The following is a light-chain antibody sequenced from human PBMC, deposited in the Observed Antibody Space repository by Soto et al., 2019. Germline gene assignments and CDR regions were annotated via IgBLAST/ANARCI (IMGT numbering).Light chain of an antibody. J-gene: IGKJ5*01. CDR3: QQYGSSPIT. Sequence: EIGLTQSPGTLSLSPGERATLSCRASQSVTSSYLAWYQQKPGQAPRLLIYGASSMATVIPDRFSGSGSGTDFTLTIRRLEPEDFAVYYCQQYGSSPITFGQGTRREIK. V-gene: IGKV3-20*01. CDR2: GAS. CDR1: QSVTSSY.